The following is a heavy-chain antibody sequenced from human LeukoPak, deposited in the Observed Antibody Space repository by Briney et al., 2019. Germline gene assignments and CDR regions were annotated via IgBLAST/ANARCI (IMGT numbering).Heavy chain of an antibody. J-gene: IGHJ4*02. D-gene: IGHD3-10*01. CDR2: IYTSGST. CDR3: ARVGKNTMVRGFPFDY. CDR1: GGSISSYY. V-gene: IGHV4-4*07. Sequence: SETLSLTCTVSGGSISSYYWSWIRQPAGKGLEWIGRIYTSGSTNYNPSLKSRVTMSVDTSKNQFSLKLSSVTAADTAVYYCARVGKNTMVRGFPFDYWGQGTLVTVSS.